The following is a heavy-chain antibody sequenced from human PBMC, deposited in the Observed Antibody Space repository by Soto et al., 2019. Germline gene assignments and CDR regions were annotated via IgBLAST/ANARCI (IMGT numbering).Heavy chain of an antibody. V-gene: IGHV3-30-3*01. CDR2: ISNDGNSQ. D-gene: IGHD3-22*01. CDR3: AREDGSSGRAGTFHP. Sequence: QVQLVESGGGVVQPGRSLRLSCAASGFTFSSYVMHWVRQGPGGGLEWVAGISNDGNSQHYSDSVKGRLTISRDNSKNTVVLHMNSLRDGDTAVYYCAREDGSSGRAGTFHPWGQGTLVTVSS. J-gene: IGHJ1*01. CDR1: GFTFSSYV.